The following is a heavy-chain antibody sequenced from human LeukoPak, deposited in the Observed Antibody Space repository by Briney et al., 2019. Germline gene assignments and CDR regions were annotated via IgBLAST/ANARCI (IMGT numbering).Heavy chain of an antibody. J-gene: IGHJ5*02. CDR3: ARDMYYYDSRPLDP. CDR1: GESFSGYY. D-gene: IGHD3-22*01. CDR2: INHSGST. Sequence: SETLSLTCAVYGESFSGYYWSWIRQPPGKGLEWIGEINHSGSTNYNPSLKSRVTISVDTSKNQFSLKLSSVTAADTAVYYCARDMYYYDSRPLDPWGQGTLVTVSS. V-gene: IGHV4-34*01.